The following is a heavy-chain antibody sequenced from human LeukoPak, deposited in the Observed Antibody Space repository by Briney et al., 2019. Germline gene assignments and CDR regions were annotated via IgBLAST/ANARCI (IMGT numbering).Heavy chain of an antibody. CDR2: IYYSGST. V-gene: IGHV4-30-4*01. CDR1: GGSISSGDYY. D-gene: IGHD3-3*01. CDR3: ASDYTIFGVVRHDAFDI. J-gene: IGHJ3*02. Sequence: SETLSLTCTVSGGSISSGDYYWSWIRQPPGKGLEWIGYIYYSGSTYYNPSLKSRVTISVDTSKNQFSLKLSSVTAADTAVYYCASDYTIFGVVRHDAFDIWGQGTMVTVSS.